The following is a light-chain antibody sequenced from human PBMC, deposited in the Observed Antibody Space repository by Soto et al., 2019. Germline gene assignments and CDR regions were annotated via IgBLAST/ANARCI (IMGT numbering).Light chain of an antibody. Sequence: DIQMTQSPFTLSASVGDRVTITCRASQSVSTRLAWHQQKPGKAPKVLIYDASNLETGVPSRFGGSGSGREFTLTISSLQPDDFATYYCQQYYDYPWTFGQGTKVEIK. CDR2: DAS. CDR3: QQYYDYPWT. J-gene: IGKJ1*01. V-gene: IGKV1-5*01. CDR1: QSVSTR.